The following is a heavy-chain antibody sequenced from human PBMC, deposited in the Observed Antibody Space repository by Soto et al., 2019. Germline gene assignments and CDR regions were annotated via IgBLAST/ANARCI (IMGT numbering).Heavy chain of an antibody. CDR3: AKEMFPRTVLDSSSPWGDY. Sequence: QVQLVESGGGVVQPGTSLKLSCAASGFTFDDFGFHWVRQAPGKGLEWVATLSYDGSHEYYADSVKGRFTISRDNSKITLYLQMNSLNTEDTAMYYCAKEMFPRTVLDSSSPWGDYWGQGTLVTVSS. J-gene: IGHJ4*02. D-gene: IGHD3-22*01. V-gene: IGHV3-30*18. CDR2: LSYDGSHE. CDR1: GFTFDDFG.